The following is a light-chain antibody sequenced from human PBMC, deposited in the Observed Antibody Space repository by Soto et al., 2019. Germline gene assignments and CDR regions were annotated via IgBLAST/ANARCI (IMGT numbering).Light chain of an antibody. J-gene: IGLJ1*01. CDR1: RSDVSGYNY. V-gene: IGLV2-14*03. Sequence: QSVLTQPASVSGSPGQSITIFCTGTRSDVSGYNYVSWYQQHPGSAPKLMIYDVSSRPSGVSNRFSGSKSGNTASLTIFGLQAEDEADYYCSSYTSSFKLAVFGSGTKVTVL. CDR2: DVS. CDR3: SSYTSSFKLAV.